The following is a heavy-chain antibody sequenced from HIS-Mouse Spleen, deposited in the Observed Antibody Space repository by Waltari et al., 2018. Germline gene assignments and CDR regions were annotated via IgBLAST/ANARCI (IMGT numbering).Heavy chain of an antibody. J-gene: IGHJ2*01. CDR1: GGSISSSSYY. CDR2: IYYSGST. Sequence: QLQLQESGPGLVKPSETLSPTCTLSGGSISSSSYYCGWIRQPPGKGLEWVGIIYYSGSTYCNPSLKSRVTISVDTSKNQCSLKLSSVTAADTAVYYCAREIPYSSSWYDWYFDLWGRGTLVTVSS. V-gene: IGHV4-39*07. CDR3: AREIPYSSSWYDWYFDL. D-gene: IGHD6-13*01.